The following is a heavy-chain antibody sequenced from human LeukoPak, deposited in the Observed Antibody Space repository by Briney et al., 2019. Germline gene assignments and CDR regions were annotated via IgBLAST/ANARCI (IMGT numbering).Heavy chain of an antibody. CDR3: ARPPGIAAAWFDP. Sequence: ASETLSLTCTVSGGSISSSSYNWAWIRQPPGKGLEWIGSVDYSGSTYYNPSLKSRLTISVDTSKDQFSLNLSSVTAADTAVYYCARPPGIAAAWFDPWGQGTLVTVSS. V-gene: IGHV4-39*01. CDR1: GGSISSSSYN. D-gene: IGHD6-13*01. J-gene: IGHJ5*02. CDR2: VDYSGST.